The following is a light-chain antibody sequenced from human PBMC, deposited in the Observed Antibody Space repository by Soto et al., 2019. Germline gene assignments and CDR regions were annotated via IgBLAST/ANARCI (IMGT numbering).Light chain of an antibody. Sequence: QSVLTQPASVSGSPGQSITISCTGSGXDIGAYNYVSWYQQHPGKAPKLLIRGVTRRPSGVSSRFSASKSAYTASLTISGLQAEDEATYFCSSFTTSYFYVFGPGTKVTV. V-gene: IGLV2-14*01. CDR2: GVT. CDR1: GXDIGAYNY. CDR3: SSFTTSYFYV. J-gene: IGLJ1*01.